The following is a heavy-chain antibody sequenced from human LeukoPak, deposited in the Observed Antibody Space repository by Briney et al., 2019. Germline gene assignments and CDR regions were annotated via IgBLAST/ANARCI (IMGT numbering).Heavy chain of an antibody. CDR2: ITSRSSYI. Sequence: GGSLRLSCAASGFTFSSYSMNWIRQAPGKGLEWVSSITSRSSYIYYADSLKGRFTISRDNAKNSLYLQMNSLRAEDTAVYYCARDRAIHLFDYWGQGTLGTVS. CDR1: GFTFSSYS. D-gene: IGHD2-2*02. J-gene: IGHJ4*02. CDR3: ARDRAIHLFDY. V-gene: IGHV3-21*01.